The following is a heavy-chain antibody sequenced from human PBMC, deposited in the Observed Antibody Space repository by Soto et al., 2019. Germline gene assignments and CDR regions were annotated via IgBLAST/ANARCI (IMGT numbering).Heavy chain of an antibody. Sequence: QPGGSLRLSCAASGFTFSSYGMHWVRQAPGKGLEWVAVISYDGSNKYYADSVKGRFTISRDNSKNTLYLQMNSLRAEDTAVYYCAQIGRIAARPDYWGQGTLVTVSS. CDR1: GFTFSSYG. CDR3: AQIGRIAARPDY. J-gene: IGHJ4*02. CDR2: ISYDGSNK. D-gene: IGHD6-6*01. V-gene: IGHV3-30*18.